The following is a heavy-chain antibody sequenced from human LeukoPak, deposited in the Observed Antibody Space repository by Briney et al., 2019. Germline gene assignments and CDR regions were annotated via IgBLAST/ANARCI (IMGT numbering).Heavy chain of an antibody. J-gene: IGHJ4*02. CDR1: GYTFTSYG. V-gene: IGHV1-18*01. D-gene: IGHD5-18*01. CDR2: ISAYNGNT. CDR3: ARAPPWIQLWLVDDIDY. Sequence: ASVKVSCKASGYTFTSYGISWVRQAPGQGLEWMGWISAYNGNTNYAQKLQGGVTMTTDTSTSTAYMELRSLRSDDTAVYYCARAPPWIQLWLVDDIDYWGQGTLATVSS.